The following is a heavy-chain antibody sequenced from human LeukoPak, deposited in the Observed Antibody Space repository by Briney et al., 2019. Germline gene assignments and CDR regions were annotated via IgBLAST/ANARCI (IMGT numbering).Heavy chain of an antibody. D-gene: IGHD2-2*01. V-gene: IGHV1-2*04. CDR1: GYTFTGYY. CDR2: INPNSGGT. J-gene: IGHJ4*02. CDR3: ARGAVVPAAIHPMSY. Sequence: ASVKVSCKASGYTFTGYYMHWVRQAPGQGLEWMGWINPNSGGTNYAQKFQGWVTMTRDTSISTAYMELSRLRSDDTAAYYCARGAVVPAAIHPMSYWGQGTLVTVSS.